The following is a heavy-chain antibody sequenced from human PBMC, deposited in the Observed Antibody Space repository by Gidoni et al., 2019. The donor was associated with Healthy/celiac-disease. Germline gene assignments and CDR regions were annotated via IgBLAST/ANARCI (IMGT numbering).Heavy chain of an antibody. J-gene: IGHJ4*02. CDR3: AKPGDYGYYFDY. CDR1: GFPFDDYA. D-gene: IGHD4-17*01. CDR2: ISWDGGST. V-gene: IGHV3-43D*03. Sequence: EVQLVESGGVVVQPGGSLRLSCAASGFPFDDYAMHWVRQGPGKGLEWVSLISWDGGSTYYADSVKGRFTISRDNSKNSLYLQMNSLRAEDTALYYCAKPGDYGYYFDYWGQGTLVTVSS.